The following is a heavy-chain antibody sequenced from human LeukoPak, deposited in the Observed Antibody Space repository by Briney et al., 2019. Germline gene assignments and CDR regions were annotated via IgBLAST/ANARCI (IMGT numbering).Heavy chain of an antibody. V-gene: IGHV4-31*03. Sequence: SQTLSLTCTVSGGSISSGGYYWSWIRQHPGKGLEWIGYIYYSGSTYYDPSLKRRVTISVDTSKNQFSLKLSSVTAADTAVYYCASCGVVVPAAPWAFDLWGRGTLVTVSS. CDR3: ASCGVVVPAAPWAFDL. CDR2: IYYSGST. D-gene: IGHD2-2*01. CDR1: GGSISSGGYY. J-gene: IGHJ2*01.